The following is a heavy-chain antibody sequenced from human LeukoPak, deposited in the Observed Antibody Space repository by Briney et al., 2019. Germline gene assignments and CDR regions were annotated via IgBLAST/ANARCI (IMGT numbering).Heavy chain of an antibody. CDR3: AKARIAVGYFDY. V-gene: IGHV3-30*18. CDR2: ISYDGSNK. Sequence: GGSLRLSCAASGFTFSSYGMHWVRQAPGKGLEWVAVISYDGSNKYYADSVKGRFTISRDNSKNTLYLQMNSPRAEDTAVYYCAKARIAVGYFDYWGQGTLVTVSS. D-gene: IGHD6-19*01. J-gene: IGHJ4*02. CDR1: GFTFSSYG.